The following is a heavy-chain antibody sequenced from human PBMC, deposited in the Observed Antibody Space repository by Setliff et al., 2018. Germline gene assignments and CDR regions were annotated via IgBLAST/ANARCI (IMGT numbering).Heavy chain of an antibody. CDR1: GGSISSSSYY. Sequence: SETLSLTCTVSGGSISSSSYYWGWIRQPPGKGLEWIGSIYYSGSTYYNPSPNSRVTISVDTSKNQFSLKLSPVTAADTAVYYCAGNNAHLEWLFAWFDPWGQGTLVTVSS. CDR2: IYYSGST. V-gene: IGHV4-39*07. CDR3: AGNNAHLEWLFAWFDP. D-gene: IGHD3-3*01. J-gene: IGHJ5*02.